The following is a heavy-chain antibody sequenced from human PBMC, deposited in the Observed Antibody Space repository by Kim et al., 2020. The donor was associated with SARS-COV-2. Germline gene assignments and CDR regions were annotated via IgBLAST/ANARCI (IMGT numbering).Heavy chain of an antibody. D-gene: IGHD6-19*01. CDR3: AGRYSSGWYRYCDY. V-gene: IGHV4-39*01. Sequence: NPTLKSRVTISVDTSNNQFSLKLSSVTAADTAVYYCAGRYSSGWYRYCDYGGQGTLVTVSS. J-gene: IGHJ4*02.